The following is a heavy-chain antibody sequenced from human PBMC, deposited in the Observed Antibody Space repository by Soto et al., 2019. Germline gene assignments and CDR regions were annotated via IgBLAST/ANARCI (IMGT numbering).Heavy chain of an antibody. V-gene: IGHV3-30*18. CDR1: GFTFSSYG. CDR3: AKERWQQLVEIDY. Sequence: GGSLRLSCAASGFTFSSYGMHWVRQAPGKGLEWAAVISYDGSNKYYADSVKGRFTISRDNSKNTLYLQMNSLRAEDTAVYYCAKERWQQLVEIDYGGRGTLVTASS. CDR2: ISYDGSNK. J-gene: IGHJ4*02. D-gene: IGHD6-13*01.